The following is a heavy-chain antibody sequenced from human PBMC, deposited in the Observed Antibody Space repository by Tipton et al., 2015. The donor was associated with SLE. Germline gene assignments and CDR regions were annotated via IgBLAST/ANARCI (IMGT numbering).Heavy chain of an antibody. CDR1: GNTFTRYY. Sequence: QLVQSGAEVKKPGASVKVSCKASGNTFTRYYIHWVRQAPGQGLEWMGIINPSGGSTSYAQKFQGRVTMTTDTSPSTVYMELSSLRSEDTAVYYCAREGEHSGTYFSYWGQGTLVTVSS. CDR3: AREGEHSGTYFSY. J-gene: IGHJ4*02. D-gene: IGHD1-26*01. CDR2: INPSGGST. V-gene: IGHV1-46*01.